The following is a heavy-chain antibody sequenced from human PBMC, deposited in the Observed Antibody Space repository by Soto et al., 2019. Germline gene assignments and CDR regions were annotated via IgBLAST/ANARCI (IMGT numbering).Heavy chain of an antibody. Sequence: HPXVSLRLSCAASGFIFVNYAMNGVRQAPGKGLEWVSGLSGSGTSTYYADSVKGRFTISRDNSRDTLFLQMNSLTADDTAVYYCAKATTNGGWFNPFDSWGQGALVTVSS. V-gene: IGHV3-23*01. CDR3: AKATTNGGWFNPFDS. CDR1: GFIFVNYA. D-gene: IGHD6-19*01. CDR2: LSGSGTST. J-gene: IGHJ4*02.